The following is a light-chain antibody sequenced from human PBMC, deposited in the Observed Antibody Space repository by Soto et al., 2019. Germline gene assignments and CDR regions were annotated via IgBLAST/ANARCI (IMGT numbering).Light chain of an antibody. CDR3: SSYTSSNTWV. Sequence: QSALTQPASVSGSPGQSITISCTGTSSDVGGYNYVSWYQQYPGKVPKLMIYDVTNRPSGVSNRYSGSKSGNTASLTISGLQAEDEADYYCSSYTSSNTWVFGGGTKLTVL. CDR2: DVT. V-gene: IGLV2-14*01. CDR1: SSDVGGYNY. J-gene: IGLJ3*02.